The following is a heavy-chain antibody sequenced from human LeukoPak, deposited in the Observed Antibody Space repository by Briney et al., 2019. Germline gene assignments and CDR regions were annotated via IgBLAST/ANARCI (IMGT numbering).Heavy chain of an antibody. D-gene: IGHD5-12*01. V-gene: IGHV3-23*01. Sequence: GGSLRLSCAVSGFTFSSYAMRWVRQPPGKGLEWVSTITGSGGTTYYADSVKGRFTISRDNSKNTLSLQMHSLRAEDTATYYCAKDLVATGHYYYMDVWAKGTTVTVSS. CDR3: AKDLVATGHYYYMDV. CDR1: GFTFSSYA. J-gene: IGHJ6*03. CDR2: ITGSGGTT.